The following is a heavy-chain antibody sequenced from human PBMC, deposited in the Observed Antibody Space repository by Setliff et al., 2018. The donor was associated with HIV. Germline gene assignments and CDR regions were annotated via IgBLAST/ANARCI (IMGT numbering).Heavy chain of an antibody. D-gene: IGHD6-19*01. J-gene: IGHJ4*02. CDR2: IHTRGNT. CDR1: GGSISSYY. CDR3: ARDGGSSGWYFVLGYSDY. V-gene: IGHV4-4*07. Sequence: SETLSLTCAVSGGSISSYYWSWIRQPAGKGLEWIGRIHTRGNTNYSPSLKSRVNMSVDTSDNHISLNLKSVTAADTAVYYCARDGGSSGWYFVLGYSDYWGPGTLVTVSS.